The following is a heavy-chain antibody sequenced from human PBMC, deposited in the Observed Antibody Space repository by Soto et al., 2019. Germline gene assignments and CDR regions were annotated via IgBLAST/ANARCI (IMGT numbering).Heavy chain of an antibody. V-gene: IGHV2-5*01. Sequence: QITLKESGPTLVEPTQTLTLTCTYSGFSLRPTGVGVGWIRQPPGKALEWLGIIYWNDDKRYSPSLKNRFTLTSDISKRQVVLTMTNMDPVDTATYYGAHTWGWPLDYWGQGTLVIVSS. D-gene: IGHD3-16*01. J-gene: IGHJ4*02. CDR3: AHTWGWPLDY. CDR1: GFSLRPTGVG. CDR2: IYWNDDK.